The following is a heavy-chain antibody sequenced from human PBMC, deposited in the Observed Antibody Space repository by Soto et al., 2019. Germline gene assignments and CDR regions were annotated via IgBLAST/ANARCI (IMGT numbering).Heavy chain of an antibody. J-gene: IGHJ4*02. V-gene: IGHV1-3*01. D-gene: IGHD2-21*02. CDR3: ARICGGDCYSGSS. Sequence: QVQLVPSGAEVKKPGASVSVSCKASGYTFTSNIIHWVRQAPGQGLEWMGWINDGNGNTKYSQKFQGRFSITMDTAARTAYMDLSSLRSEDTAVYYCARICGGDCYSGSSCGQGTLVTVCS. CDR2: INDGNGNT. CDR1: GYTFTSNI.